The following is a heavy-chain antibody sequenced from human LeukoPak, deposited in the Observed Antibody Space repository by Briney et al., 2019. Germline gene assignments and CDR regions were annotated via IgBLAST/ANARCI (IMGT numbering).Heavy chain of an antibody. V-gene: IGHV1-2*02. CDR2: VNPHNGDT. CDR1: GYTFTAYY. Sequence: ASVKVSCKASGYTFTAYYIHWVRQAPGQGLEWMGWVNPHNGDTDYAQKFQDRLTITRDTSARTAYMEVSSLRSEDTAVYYCARENNGYAYGFDYWGQGILVTVSS. D-gene: IGHD5-12*01. CDR3: ARENNGYAYGFDY. J-gene: IGHJ4*02.